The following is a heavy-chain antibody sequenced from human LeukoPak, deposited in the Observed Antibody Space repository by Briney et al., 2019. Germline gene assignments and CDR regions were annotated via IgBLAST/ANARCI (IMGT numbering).Heavy chain of an antibody. CDR3: ARTTRYYDSSGCFDF. J-gene: IGHJ4*02. Sequence: PSETLSLTCTVSGGSISSHYWSWIRQPPGKGLEWIAYIYYSGSTNYNPSLKSRVTISVDTSKNQFSLKMSSVTAADTAVYYCARTTRYYDSSGCFDFWGQGTLVTVSS. D-gene: IGHD3-22*01. CDR1: GGSISSHY. V-gene: IGHV4-59*08. CDR2: IYYSGST.